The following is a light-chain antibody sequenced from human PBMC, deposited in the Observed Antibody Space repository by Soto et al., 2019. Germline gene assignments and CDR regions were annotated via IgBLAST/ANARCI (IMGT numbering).Light chain of an antibody. CDR3: SSYTSRSLYV. Sequence: QSVLTQPASVSGSPGQSITISCTGTRSDVGGYNYVSWYQQHPGKAPKLMIYEVSNRPSGASNRFSGSKSGNTASLTISGLQAEDEADYSCSSYTSRSLYVFGTGTKVTVL. J-gene: IGLJ1*01. V-gene: IGLV2-14*01. CDR2: EVS. CDR1: RSDVGGYNY.